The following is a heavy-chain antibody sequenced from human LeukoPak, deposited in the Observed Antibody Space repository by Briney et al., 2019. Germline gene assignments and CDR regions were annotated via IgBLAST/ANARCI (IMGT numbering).Heavy chain of an antibody. CDR3: AMIPYCTTATCYYFDY. D-gene: IGHD2-2*01. V-gene: IGHV1-18*01. J-gene: IGHJ4*02. CDR2: ISAYSDNT. CDR1: GGTFSSNY. Sequence: ASGKVSCKASGGTFSSNYVSWVRQAPGQGLEWVGWISAYSDNTDYAQKVQGRVTMTTDTSTSTAYMELRSLRSDDTAVYYCAMIPYCTTATCYYFDYWGQGTLVTVSS.